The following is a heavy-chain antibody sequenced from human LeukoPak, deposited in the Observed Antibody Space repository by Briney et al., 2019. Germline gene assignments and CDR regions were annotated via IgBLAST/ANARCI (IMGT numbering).Heavy chain of an antibody. Sequence: QPGGSLRLSCAASGFTFSSYAMHWVRQAPGKGLEYVSAISSNGGSTYYANSVKGRFTISRDNSKNTLYLQMGSLRAEDMAVYYCARSIGSRYYYYYMDVWGKGTTVTVSS. V-gene: IGHV3-64*01. J-gene: IGHJ6*03. CDR3: ARSIGSRYYYYYMDV. CDR1: GFTFSSYA. D-gene: IGHD5-12*01. CDR2: ISSNGGST.